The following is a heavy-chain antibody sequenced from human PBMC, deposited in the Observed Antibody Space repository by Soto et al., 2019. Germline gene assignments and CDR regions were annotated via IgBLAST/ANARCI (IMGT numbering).Heavy chain of an antibody. CDR3: ARDMTIAAALDY. CDR2: ISYGGGTT. D-gene: IGHD6-13*01. Sequence: PGGSLRLSCAASGFTFSSYAMSWVRQAPGKGLEWVSAISYGGGTTYYADSVKGRFTISRDNAKNSLYLQMNSLRAEDTAVYYCARDMTIAAALDYWGQGTPVTLSS. CDR1: GFTFSSYA. J-gene: IGHJ4*02. V-gene: IGHV3-23*01.